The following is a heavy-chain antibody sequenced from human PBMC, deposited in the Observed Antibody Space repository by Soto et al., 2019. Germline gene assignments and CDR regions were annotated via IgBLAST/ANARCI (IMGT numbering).Heavy chain of an antibody. CDR3: ARGRYCSGGNCYLLNWYFVL. V-gene: IGHV3-13*01. CDR2: IGTAGDT. D-gene: IGHD2-15*01. Sequence: EVQLVESGGGLVQPGGSLRLSCAASGFTFSTYDMHWVRQATGKGLEWVSAIGTAGDTSYPGSVKGRFTISSENAKNFLYLQTNSLGAGDTAMYYCARGRYCSGGNCYLLNWYFVLLGRGTVVTGSS. CDR1: GFTFSTYD. J-gene: IGHJ2*01.